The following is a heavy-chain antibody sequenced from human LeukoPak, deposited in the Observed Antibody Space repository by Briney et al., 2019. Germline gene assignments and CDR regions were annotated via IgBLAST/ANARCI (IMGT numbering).Heavy chain of an antibody. V-gene: IGHV4-59*01. Sequence: PSETLSLTCTVSGGSISSYYWSWIRQPPGKGLEWIGYIYYSGSTNYNPSLKSRVTISVDTSKNQFSLKLSSVTAADTAVYYCARDSGCYLRYYYYYMDVWGKGTTVTVSS. J-gene: IGHJ6*03. CDR1: GGSISSYY. D-gene: IGHD1-26*01. CDR2: IYYSGST. CDR3: ARDSGCYLRYYYYYMDV.